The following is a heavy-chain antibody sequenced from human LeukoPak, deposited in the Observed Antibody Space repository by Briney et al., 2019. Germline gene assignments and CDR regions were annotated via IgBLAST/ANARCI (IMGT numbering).Heavy chain of an antibody. CDR2: MYSGGIT. CDR3: AREDRDAIDI. CDR1: GFTFSRYA. V-gene: IGHV3-53*01. Sequence: GGSLRLSCAASGFTFSRYAMSWVRQAPGKGLEWVTIMYSGGITYYADSVKGRFTISRDSSKNTLYLQMNSLRAEDTAVYYCAREDRDAIDIWGQGTMVTVSS. J-gene: IGHJ3*02.